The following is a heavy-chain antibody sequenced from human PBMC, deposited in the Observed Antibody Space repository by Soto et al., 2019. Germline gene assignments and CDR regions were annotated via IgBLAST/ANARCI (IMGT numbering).Heavy chain of an antibody. CDR1: GGSISSGGYY. CDR3: AGANTDAYYDSSGYYFDY. CDR2: IYYSGST. D-gene: IGHD3-22*01. Sequence: TLSLTCTVSGGSISSGGYYWSWIRQHPGKGLEWIGYIYYSGSTYYNPSLKSRVTISVDTSKNQFSLKLSSVTAADTAVYYCAGANTDAYYDSSGYYFDYWGQGTLVTVSS. V-gene: IGHV4-31*03. J-gene: IGHJ4*02.